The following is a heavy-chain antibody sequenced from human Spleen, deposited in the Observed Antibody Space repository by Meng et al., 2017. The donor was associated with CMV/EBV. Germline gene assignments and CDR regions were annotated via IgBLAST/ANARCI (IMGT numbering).Heavy chain of an antibody. V-gene: IGHV1-2*02. CDR3: ARENGYCSSPSCHFDY. J-gene: IGHJ4*02. D-gene: IGHD2-2*01. CDR2: INPHSGGT. Sequence: GYTFTDYYINWVRQAPGQGLEWMGSINPHSGGTYYAQNFQGRVTMTTDTSISTAYMELSRLRSDDTAVYYCARENGYCSSPSCHFDYWGQGTLVTVSS. CDR1: GYTFTDYY.